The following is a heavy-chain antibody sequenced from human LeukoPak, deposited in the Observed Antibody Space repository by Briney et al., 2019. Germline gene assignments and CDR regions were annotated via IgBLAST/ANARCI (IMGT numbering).Heavy chain of an antibody. D-gene: IGHD3-3*01. V-gene: IGHV3-33*01. CDR2: ICCHGSDA. CDR1: VFTFSDYG. Sequence: PGRALRLSCAASVFTFSDYGRHWVRQAPGKGREWVALICCHGSDADYVDSAKGRVTISTETTKNILYIQMNSMRAEDTAVYYCARVGGYYSDYWRQGTLVTVSS. CDR3: ARVGGYYSDY. J-gene: IGHJ4*02.